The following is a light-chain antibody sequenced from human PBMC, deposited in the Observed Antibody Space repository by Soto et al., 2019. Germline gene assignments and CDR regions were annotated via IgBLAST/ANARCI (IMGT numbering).Light chain of an antibody. J-gene: IGKJ2*01. Sequence: DIQKTQSPSTLSASVGDRVTITCRASQSISSWLAWYQQKPGKAPKLLIYKASSLESGVPSGFSGSGSGTEFTLTISSLQPDDFATYYCQQYNSYPYTFGQGTKLEIK. CDR3: QQYNSYPYT. V-gene: IGKV1-5*03. CDR1: QSISSW. CDR2: KAS.